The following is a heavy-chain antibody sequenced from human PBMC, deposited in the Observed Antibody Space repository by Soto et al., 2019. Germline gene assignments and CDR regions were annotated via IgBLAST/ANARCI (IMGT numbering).Heavy chain of an antibody. V-gene: IGHV1-8*01. CDR2: MNPNSGNT. CDR1: GYTFTKYD. Sequence: QVQLVQSGAEVKKPGASVKVSCKASGYTFTKYDINWVRQATGQGLEWMGCMNPNSGNTGYAQKFQGRVTITTKTSLSSAYMELSSLRSEDTAVYYCAMPLSYDSSGYYFDYYHYGMDVWGQGTTVTVSS. J-gene: IGHJ6*02. D-gene: IGHD3-22*01. CDR3: AMPLSYDSSGYYFDYYHYGMDV.